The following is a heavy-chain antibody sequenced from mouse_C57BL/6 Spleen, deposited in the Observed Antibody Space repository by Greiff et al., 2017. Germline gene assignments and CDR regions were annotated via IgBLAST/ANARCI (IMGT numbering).Heavy chain of an antibody. D-gene: IGHD1-1*01. CDR3: AQESLYYYGSSPYYFDY. J-gene: IGHJ2*01. V-gene: IGHV1-26*01. Sequence: EVKLQQSGPELVKPGASVKISCKASGYTFTDYYMNWVKQSHGKSLEWIGDINPNNGGTSYNQKFKGKATLTVDKSSSTAYMELRSLTSEDSAVYYCAQESLYYYGSSPYYFDYWGQGTTLTVSS. CDR2: INPNNGGT. CDR1: GYTFTDYY.